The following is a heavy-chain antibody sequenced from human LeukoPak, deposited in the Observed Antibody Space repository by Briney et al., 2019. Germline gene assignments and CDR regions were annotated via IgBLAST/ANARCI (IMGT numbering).Heavy chain of an antibody. CDR3: ARDNGPSGYDAFDI. CDR1: GFTFNTSW. J-gene: IGHJ3*02. V-gene: IGHV3-7*01. D-gene: IGHD5-12*01. Sequence: GGSLRLSCAASGFTFNTSWMTWVRQAPGKGLECVANIKQDGSEKFCVDSVKGRFTISRDNAKNSLYLQMNSLRAEDTAVYYCARDNGPSGYDAFDIWGQGTMVTVSS. CDR2: IKQDGSEK.